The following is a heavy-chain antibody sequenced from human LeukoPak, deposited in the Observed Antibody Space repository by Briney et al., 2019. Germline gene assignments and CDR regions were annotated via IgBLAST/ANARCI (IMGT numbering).Heavy chain of an antibody. D-gene: IGHD3-3*01. CDR2: INHSGST. CDR3: ASAYYAILDY. Sequence: SETLSLTCAVYGGSFSGYYWSWIRQPPGKGLEWIGEINHSGSTNYNPSLKSRVTISVDTSKNQFSLKLSSVTAADTAVYYCASAYYAILDYWGQGTLVTVSS. CDR1: GGSFSGYY. V-gene: IGHV4-34*01. J-gene: IGHJ4*02.